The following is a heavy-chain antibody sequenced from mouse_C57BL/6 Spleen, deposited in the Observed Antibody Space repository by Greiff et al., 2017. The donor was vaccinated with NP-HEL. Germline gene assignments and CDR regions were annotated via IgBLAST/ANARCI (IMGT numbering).Heavy chain of an antibody. CDR3: ARKDYYGSHYYAMDY. V-gene: IGHV1-85*01. CDR1: GYTFTSYD. J-gene: IGHJ4*01. D-gene: IGHD1-1*01. CDR2: IYPRDGST. Sequence: QVQLKQSGPELVKPGASVKLSCKASGYTFTSYDINWVKQRPGQGLEWIGWIYPRDGSTKYNEKFKGKATLTVDTSSSTAYMELHSLTSEDSAVYFCARKDYYGSHYYAMDYWGQGTSVTVSS.